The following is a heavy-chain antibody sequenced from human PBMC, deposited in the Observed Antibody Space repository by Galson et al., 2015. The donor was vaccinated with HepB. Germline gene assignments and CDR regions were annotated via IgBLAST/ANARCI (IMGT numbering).Heavy chain of an antibody. D-gene: IGHD1/OR15-1a*01. CDR2: TYYRARWHS. V-gene: IGHV6-1*01. Sequence: CAISGDSVSNNNAAWNWIRQSPSRGLEWLGRTYYRARWHSDYAPAVRSRITINPDTSKNQFSLQLNSVTPDDPAVYYCGRVSGTIYYYGLDVWGQGTTVTVSS. CDR3: GRVSGTIYYYGLDV. J-gene: IGHJ6*02. CDR1: GDSVSNNNAA.